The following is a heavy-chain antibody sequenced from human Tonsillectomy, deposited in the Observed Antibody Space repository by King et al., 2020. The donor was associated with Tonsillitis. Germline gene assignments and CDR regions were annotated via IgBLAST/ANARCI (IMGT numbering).Heavy chain of an antibody. CDR1: GGTFSTYA. CDR2: LIPFFDTA. J-gene: IGHJ6*02. Sequence: QLVQSGAEVKKPGSSVKVSCKASGGTFSTYAISWVRQAPGQGLEWMGGLIPFFDTANYAQKFQGRVTITADESTSTADMELSSLRSEDTAVYYCASWSTGPFHYSYGMDVWGQGTTVTVSS. CDR3: ASWSTGPFHYSYGMDV. D-gene: IGHD1-1*01. V-gene: IGHV1-69*12.